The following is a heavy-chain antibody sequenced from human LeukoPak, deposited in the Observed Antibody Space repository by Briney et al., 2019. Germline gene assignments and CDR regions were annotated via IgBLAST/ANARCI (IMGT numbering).Heavy chain of an antibody. J-gene: IGHJ6*02. CDR3: ARDGTVRGVKDYYGMDV. CDR2: IYYSGST. CDR1: GGSISSYY. Sequence: PSETLSLTCTVSGGSISSYYWSWIRQPPGKGLEWIGYIYYSGSTNYNPSLKSRVTISVDTSKNQFSLKLSSVTAADTAVYYCARDGTVRGVKDYYGMDVWGQGTTVTVSS. V-gene: IGHV4-59*01. D-gene: IGHD3-10*01.